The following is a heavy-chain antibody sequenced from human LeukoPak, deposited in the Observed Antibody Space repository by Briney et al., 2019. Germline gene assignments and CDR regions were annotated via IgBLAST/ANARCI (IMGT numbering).Heavy chain of an antibody. CDR1: GGSISSYY. CDR3: ARNTRWLSFDY. J-gene: IGHJ4*02. Sequence: PSETLSLTCTVSGGSISSYYWSWIRQPPGKGLEWIGYIYYSGSTNYNPSLKSRVIISVDTSKNQFSLKLSSVTAADTAVYYCARNTRWLSFDYWGQGTLVTVSS. CDR2: IYYSGST. V-gene: IGHV4-59*01. D-gene: IGHD3-22*01.